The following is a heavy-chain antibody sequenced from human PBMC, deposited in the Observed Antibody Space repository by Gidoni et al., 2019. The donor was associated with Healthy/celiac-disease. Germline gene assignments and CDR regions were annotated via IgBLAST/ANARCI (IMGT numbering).Heavy chain of an antibody. CDR1: GGTFSSYP. CDR3: ARDQIVVVPAATDDYYYYGMDV. D-gene: IGHD2-2*01. V-gene: IGHV1-69*04. J-gene: IGHJ6*02. CDR2: ITPNLGIA. Sequence: QVQLVQSGAEVKKPGSSVKVSCKASGGTFSSYPLSRVRQAPGQGLEWMGRITPNLGIANYAQKFQGRVTMTADKSTSTAYMELSSLRSEDTAVYYCARDQIVVVPAATDDYYYYGMDVWGQGTTVTVSS.